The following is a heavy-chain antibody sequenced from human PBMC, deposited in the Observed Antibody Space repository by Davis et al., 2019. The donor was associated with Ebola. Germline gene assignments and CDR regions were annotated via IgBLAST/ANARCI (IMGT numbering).Heavy chain of an antibody. CDR3: AGFGAFDI. Sequence: MPSETLSLTCTVPGGSISSYYWSWIRQPPGKGLEWIGYIYYSGSTNYNPSLKSRVTISVDTSKNQFSLKLSSVTAADTAVYYCAGFGAFDIWGQGTMVTVSS. D-gene: IGHD3-16*01. CDR2: IYYSGST. V-gene: IGHV4-59*01. J-gene: IGHJ3*02. CDR1: GGSISSYY.